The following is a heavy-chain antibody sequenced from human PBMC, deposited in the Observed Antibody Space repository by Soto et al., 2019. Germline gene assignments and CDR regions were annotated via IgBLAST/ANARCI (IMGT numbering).Heavy chain of an antibody. CDR3: ARGLGQSITIFGVVPSYNWFDP. Sequence: ASVKVSCKASGYTFTSYDINWVRQATGQGLEWMGWMNPNSGNTGYAQKFQGRVTMTRNTSISTAYMELSSLRSEDTAVYYCARGLGQSITIFGVVPSYNWFDPWGQGTLVTVSS. D-gene: IGHD3-3*01. V-gene: IGHV1-8*01. CDR1: GYTFTSYD. CDR2: MNPNSGNT. J-gene: IGHJ5*02.